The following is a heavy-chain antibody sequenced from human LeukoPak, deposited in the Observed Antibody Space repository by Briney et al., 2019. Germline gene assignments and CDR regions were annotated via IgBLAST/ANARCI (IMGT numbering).Heavy chain of an antibody. V-gene: IGHV4-38-2*02. Sequence: SETLSLTCTVSGYSISSGYYWGWIRQPPGKGLEWIGSIYYSGSTYYNPSLKSRVTISVDTSKNQFSLKLSSVTAADTAVYYCARDREILAFDIWGQGTMVTVSS. CDR1: GYSISSGYY. J-gene: IGHJ3*02. CDR3: ARDREILAFDI. CDR2: IYYSGST.